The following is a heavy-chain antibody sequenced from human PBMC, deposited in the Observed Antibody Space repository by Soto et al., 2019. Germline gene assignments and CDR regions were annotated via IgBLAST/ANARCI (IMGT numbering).Heavy chain of an antibody. Sequence: QVTLKESGPVLVKPTETLTLTCTVSGFSLSNARMGVSWIRQPPGKALEWLAHIFSNDEKSYSTSLKSRLTISKDTSKSQVVLTMTNMDPVDTATYYCARIQAQYSYGHILYYFDYWGQGTLVTVSS. V-gene: IGHV2-26*01. CDR3: ARIQAQYSYGHILYYFDY. CDR2: IFSNDEK. J-gene: IGHJ4*02. D-gene: IGHD5-18*01. CDR1: GFSLSNARMG.